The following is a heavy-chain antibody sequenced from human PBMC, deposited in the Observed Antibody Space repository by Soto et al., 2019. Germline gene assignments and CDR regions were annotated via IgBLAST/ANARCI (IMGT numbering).Heavy chain of an antibody. V-gene: IGHV4-59*08. CDR1: GGSISSHY. D-gene: IGHD3-10*01. CDR3: ASMGYHYGSGSYPLDY. Sequence: QVQLQESGPGLVKPSETLSLTCTVSGGSISSHYWTWIRQPPGKGLEWIGFMYNSGSTHYNPSLKSRATISLDTSKNQFSLNLRSVTAADTAVYYCASMGYHYGSGSYPLDYWGQGTLVTVSS. J-gene: IGHJ4*02. CDR2: MYNSGST.